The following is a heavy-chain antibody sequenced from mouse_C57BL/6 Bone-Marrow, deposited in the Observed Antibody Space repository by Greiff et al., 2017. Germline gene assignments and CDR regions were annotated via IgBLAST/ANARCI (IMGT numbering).Heavy chain of an antibody. Sequence: VQLKESGAELVRPGASVKLSCTASGFNIKDDYMHWVKQRPEQGLEWIGWIDPENGDTEYASKFQGKATITADTSSNTAYMQLSSLTYEDSAVYYCARGVDYWGQGTTLTVSS. CDR1: GFNIKDDY. V-gene: IGHV14-4*01. CDR2: IDPENGDT. CDR3: ARGVDY. J-gene: IGHJ2*01.